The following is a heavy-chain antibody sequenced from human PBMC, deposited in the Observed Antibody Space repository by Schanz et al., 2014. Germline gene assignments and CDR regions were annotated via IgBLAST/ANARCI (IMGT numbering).Heavy chain of an antibody. CDR1: GFSFTTYA. D-gene: IGHD2-2*01. J-gene: IGHJ6*03. CDR3: ARVKYCTITRCYRTETEGIYYMDV. Sequence: EVQLLESGGGLVQPGGSLRLSCASSGFSFTTYAMSWVRQAPGKGLEWDSSISSGGGSTYYADSVKGRFTISRDNSKNTLYLQMKSLRAEDTAVYYCARVKYCTITRCYRTETEGIYYMDVWGKGTTVTVSS. CDR2: ISSGGGST. V-gene: IGHV3-23*01.